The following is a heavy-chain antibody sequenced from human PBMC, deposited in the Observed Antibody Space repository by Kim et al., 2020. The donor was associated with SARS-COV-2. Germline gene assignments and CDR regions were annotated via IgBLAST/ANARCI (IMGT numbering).Heavy chain of an antibody. CDR1: GFTFTSSA. CDR2: IVVGSGNT. V-gene: IGHV1-58*02. D-gene: IGHD4-17*01. Sequence: SVKVSCKASGFTFTSSAMQWVRQARGQRLEWIGWIVVGSGNTNYAQKFQERVTITRDMSTSTAYMELSSLRSEDTAVYYCAADLGWGYGEPPKHPIFDYWGQGTLVTVSS. J-gene: IGHJ4*02. CDR3: AADLGWGYGEPPKHPIFDY.